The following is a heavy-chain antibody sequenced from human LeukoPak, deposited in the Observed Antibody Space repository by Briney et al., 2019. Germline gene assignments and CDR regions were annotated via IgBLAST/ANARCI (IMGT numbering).Heavy chain of an antibody. J-gene: IGHJ6*02. D-gene: IGHD3-10*01. CDR3: AKSGSLWFGELLPNWYYYGMDV. Sequence: GRSLRLSCAASGFSFSNYDMHWVRQAPGKGLEWVALIWYDGSKKNYADSVEGRVTISRDNSKNTLYLQMNSLRAEDTAVYYCAKSGSLWFGELLPNWYYYGMDVWGQGTTVTVSS. CDR2: IWYDGSKK. V-gene: IGHV3-33*06. CDR1: GFSFSNYD.